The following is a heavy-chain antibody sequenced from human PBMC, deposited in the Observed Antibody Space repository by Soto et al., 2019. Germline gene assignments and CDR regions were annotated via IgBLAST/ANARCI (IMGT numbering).Heavy chain of an antibody. J-gene: IGHJ4*02. V-gene: IGHV3-23*01. CDR3: AKTQPLLDATYNYYFDY. Sequence: GGSLRLSCAASGFTFSSYAMSWVRQAPGKGLEWVSAISGSGGSTYYADSVKGRFTISRDNSKNTLYLQMNSLRAEDTAVYYCAKTQPLLDATYNYYFDYWGQGTLVTVSS. CDR2: ISGSGGST. D-gene: IGHD1-1*01. CDR1: GFTFSSYA.